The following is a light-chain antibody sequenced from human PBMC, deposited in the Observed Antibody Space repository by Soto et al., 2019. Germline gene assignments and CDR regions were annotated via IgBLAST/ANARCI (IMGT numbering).Light chain of an antibody. J-gene: IGLJ1*01. CDR1: SSDVGGYNY. Sequence: SVLTQPAYVYGSPGQSITISCTGTSSDVGGYNYVSWYQQHPGKAPKLMIYDVSNRPSGVSNRFSGSKSGNTASLTISGLQAEDEADYYCSSYTSSSTYVFGTVTKVTVL. V-gene: IGLV2-14*01. CDR3: SSYTSSSTYV. CDR2: DVS.